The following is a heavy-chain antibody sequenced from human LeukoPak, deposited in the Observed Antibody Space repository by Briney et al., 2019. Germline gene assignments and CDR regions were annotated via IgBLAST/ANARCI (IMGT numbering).Heavy chain of an antibody. CDR2: IGGSNGIT. CDR3: ARNENSGWGYFDY. J-gene: IGHJ4*02. CDR1: RYTFNSYA. V-gene: IGHV3-23*01. D-gene: IGHD5-12*01. Sequence: GGSLRLSCAASRYTFNSYAMSWVRQAPGKGLEWVSVIGGSNGITFYVGSVKGRFTISRDNSKDTLYLQMNSLRAEDTAVYYCARNENSGWGYFDYWGQGTLVTVSS.